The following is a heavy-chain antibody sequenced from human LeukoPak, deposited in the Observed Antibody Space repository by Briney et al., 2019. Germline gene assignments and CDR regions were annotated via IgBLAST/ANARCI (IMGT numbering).Heavy chain of an antibody. V-gene: IGHV1-2*02. D-gene: IGHD6-6*01. CDR3: ARDDRRPYYYYGMDV. Sequence: ASVKVSCKASGHTFTGYYMHWVRQAPGQGLEWMGWINPNSGGTDYAQKFQGRVTMTRDTSISTAYMELSRLRSDDTAVYYCARDDRRPYYYYGMDVWGQGTTVTVSS. CDR1: GHTFTGYY. CDR2: INPNSGGT. J-gene: IGHJ6*02.